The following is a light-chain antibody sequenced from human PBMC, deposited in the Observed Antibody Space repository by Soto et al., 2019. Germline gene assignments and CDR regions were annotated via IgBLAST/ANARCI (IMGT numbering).Light chain of an antibody. Sequence: EIVMTQSPATLSVSPGERATLSCRASQSVGSNLALYQQKPGQAPRLLIYGASTRATGIPARFSGSGSGTEFTITISSLQSEDFAIYFCQQYNNWPPDRTFGQGTKVEIK. CDR3: QQYNNWPPDRT. V-gene: IGKV3-15*01. CDR1: QSVGSN. J-gene: IGKJ1*01. CDR2: GAS.